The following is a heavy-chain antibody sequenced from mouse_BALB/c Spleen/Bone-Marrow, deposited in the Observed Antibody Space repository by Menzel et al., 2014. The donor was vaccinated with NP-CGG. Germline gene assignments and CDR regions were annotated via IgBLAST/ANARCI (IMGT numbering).Heavy chain of an antibody. V-gene: IGHV1-5*01. Sequence: SGTVLARPGASVKMSCKASGYTFTSYWMHWVKQRPGQGLEWIGAIYPGNSDTSYNQKFKGKAKLTAVTSTSTAYMELSSLTNEDSAVYYCTRVITAVLATRAMDYWGQGSSVTVSS. CDR2: IYPGNSDT. J-gene: IGHJ4*01. CDR3: TRVITAVLATRAMDY. CDR1: GYTFTSYW. D-gene: IGHD1-1*01.